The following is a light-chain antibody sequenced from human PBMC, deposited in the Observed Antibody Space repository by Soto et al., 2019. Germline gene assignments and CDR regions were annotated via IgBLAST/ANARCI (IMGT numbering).Light chain of an antibody. CDR1: QSVFNNH. Sequence: IVXPQSPXXXXXXXVLGXXLSCIASQSVFNNHIGWYQQKPGQAPRRLIFGASFRATGIPDRFSGSGSGTDFTLTISSLQPEDFATYYCQQNYNNPITFGQGNDWRL. CDR2: GAS. J-gene: IGKJ5*01. CDR3: QQNYNNPIT. V-gene: IGKV3-20*01.